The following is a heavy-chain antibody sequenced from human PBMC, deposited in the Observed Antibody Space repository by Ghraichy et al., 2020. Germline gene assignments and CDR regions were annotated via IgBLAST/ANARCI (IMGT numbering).Heavy chain of an antibody. J-gene: IGHJ6*03. Sequence: SETLSLTCSVSGASIDNGRYFWVWIRQSPGKGLEWIGTVFYTGSTHSNPSLESRVTILADTSRNQFSLKLRSVTATDTATYYCARRLSHLYYMDVWGKGTTVTISS. V-gene: IGHV4-39*01. CDR3: ARRLSHLYYMDV. CDR2: VFYTGST. CDR1: GASIDNGRYF.